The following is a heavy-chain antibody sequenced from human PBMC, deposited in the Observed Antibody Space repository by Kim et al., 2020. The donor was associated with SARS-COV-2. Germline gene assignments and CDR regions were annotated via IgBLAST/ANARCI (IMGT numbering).Heavy chain of an antibody. V-gene: IGHV4-59*08. J-gene: IGHJ6*02. D-gene: IGHD3-16*02. Sequence: LKSRVTISVDTSKNQFSLKRSSVTAADTAVYYCARHHYDFVWGSYRYGMDVWGQGTTVTVSS. CDR3: ARHHYDFVWGSYRYGMDV.